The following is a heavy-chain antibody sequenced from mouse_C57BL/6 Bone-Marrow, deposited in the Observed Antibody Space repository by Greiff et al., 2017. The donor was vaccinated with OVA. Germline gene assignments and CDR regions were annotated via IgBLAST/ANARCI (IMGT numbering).Heavy chain of an antibody. Sequence: VQLQQSGPGLVQPSQSLSITCTVSGFSLTSYGVHWVRQSPGKGLEWLGVIWRGGSTDYNAAFMSRLSITKDNSKSQVFFKMNSLQADDTAIYYCAKNNYDYDVHYAMDYWGQGTSVTVSS. D-gene: IGHD2-4*01. J-gene: IGHJ4*01. CDR3: AKNNYDYDVHYAMDY. CDR2: IWRGGST. CDR1: GFSLTSYG. V-gene: IGHV2-5*01.